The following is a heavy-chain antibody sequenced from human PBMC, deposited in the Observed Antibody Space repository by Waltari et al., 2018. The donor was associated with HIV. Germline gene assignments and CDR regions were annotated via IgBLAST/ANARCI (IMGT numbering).Heavy chain of an antibody. CDR3: VYLGYCSGGSCYRYGMDV. J-gene: IGHJ6*02. Sequence: QVQLVQSGAEVKKPGSSVTVSCKASGGTFSSYTISWVRQAPGQGLEWMGRIIPILGIANYAQKFQGRVTITADKSTSTAYMELSSLRSEDTAVYYCVYLGYCSGGSCYRYGMDVWGQGTTVTVSS. D-gene: IGHD2-15*01. CDR2: IIPILGIA. V-gene: IGHV1-69*02. CDR1: GGTFSSYT.